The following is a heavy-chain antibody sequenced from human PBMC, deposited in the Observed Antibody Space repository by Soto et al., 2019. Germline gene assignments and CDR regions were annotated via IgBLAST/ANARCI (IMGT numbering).Heavy chain of an antibody. CDR1: GYTFTGYY. CDR3: AAHDYGVSGNAFDI. V-gene: IGHV1-2*04. Sequence: QVQLVQSGAEVKKPGASVKVSCKASGYTFTGYYMHWVRQAPGQGLEWMGWINPNSGGTNYAQKFQGWVTMTRDTSISTAYMELSRLRSGDTAVYYCAAHDYGVSGNAFDIWGQGTMVTVSS. D-gene: IGHD4-17*01. J-gene: IGHJ3*02. CDR2: INPNSGGT.